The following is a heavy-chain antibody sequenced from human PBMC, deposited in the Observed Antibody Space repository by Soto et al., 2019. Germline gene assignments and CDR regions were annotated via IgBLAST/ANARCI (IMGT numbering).Heavy chain of an antibody. CDR2: TYYRSKWYN. Sequence: SQTLSLTCAISGDSVSSNSAAWNWIRQSPSRGLEWLGRTYYRSKWYNDYAVSVKSRITINPDTSKNQFSLQLNSVTPEDTAVYYCARGTRKEPYFSSTSCRQSDYYYYGMDVWGQGTTVTVS. J-gene: IGHJ6*02. V-gene: IGHV6-1*01. CDR1: GDSVSSNSAA. CDR3: ARGTRKEPYFSSTSCRQSDYYYYGMDV. D-gene: IGHD2-2*01.